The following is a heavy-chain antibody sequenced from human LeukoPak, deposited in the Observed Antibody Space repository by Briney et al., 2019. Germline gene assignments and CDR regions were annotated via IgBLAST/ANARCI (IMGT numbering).Heavy chain of an antibody. CDR3: ASPDRGYSNFDY. Sequence: SETLSLTCTVSGGSISSSSYYWGWIRQPPGKGLEWIGSIYYSGSTYYNPSLKSRVTISVDTSKNQFSLKLSSVTAADTAVYYCASPDRGYSNFDYWGQGTLVTVSS. CDR2: IYYSGST. V-gene: IGHV4-39*01. D-gene: IGHD3-22*01. CDR1: GGSISSSSYY. J-gene: IGHJ4*02.